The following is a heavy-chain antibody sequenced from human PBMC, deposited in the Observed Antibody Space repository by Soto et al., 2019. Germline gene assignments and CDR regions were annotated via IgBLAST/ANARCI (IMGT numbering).Heavy chain of an antibody. J-gene: IGHJ4*02. CDR2: IIPILGIA. D-gene: IGHD2-15*01. Sequence: QVQLVQSGAEVKKPGSSVKVSCKASGGTFSSYTISWVRQAPGQGLEWMGRIIPILGIANYAQKFQGRVTIPAYKATTPACTEVSSMCSEASSVHYCARPTPLRGSGFLFDYWGQGTPVTVSS. CDR3: ARPTPLRGSGFLFDY. CDR1: GGTFSSYT. V-gene: IGHV1-69*02.